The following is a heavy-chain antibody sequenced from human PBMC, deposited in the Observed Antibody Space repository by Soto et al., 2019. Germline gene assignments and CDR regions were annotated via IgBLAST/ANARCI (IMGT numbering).Heavy chain of an antibody. V-gene: IGHV1-2*04. CDR2: INPNSGGT. CDR1: GYTFTGYY. Sequence: ASVKVSCKASGYTFTGYYMHWVRQAPGRGLEWMGWINPNSGGTNYAQKFQGWVTMTRDTSISTAYMELSRLRSDDTAVYYCAREMLGSIHFDYWVQGTLVTVSS. D-gene: IGHD3-10*02. J-gene: IGHJ4*02. CDR3: AREMLGSIHFDY.